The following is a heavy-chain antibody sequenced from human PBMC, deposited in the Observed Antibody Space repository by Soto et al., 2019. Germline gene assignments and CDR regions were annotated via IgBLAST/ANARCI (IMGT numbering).Heavy chain of an antibody. CDR3: TGGYCTGGTCYSVYFQH. V-gene: IGHV3-73*02. J-gene: IGHJ1*01. D-gene: IGHD2-15*01. Sequence: EVQLVQSGGGLVQPGGSLKLSCAASGFTFSGSTVHWVRQASGEGLQWVGRIRSKANDYATTYIASVKGRFTISRDDSRNTAYLQMSDLTTEDTAVYYCTGGYCTGGTCYSVYFQHWGQGALVTVFS. CDR1: GFTFSGST. CDR2: IRSKANDYAT.